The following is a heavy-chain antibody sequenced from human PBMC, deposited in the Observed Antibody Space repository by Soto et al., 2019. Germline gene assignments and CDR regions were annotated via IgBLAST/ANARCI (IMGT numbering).Heavy chain of an antibody. V-gene: IGHV3-30-3*01. CDR2: ISYDGRNK. D-gene: IGHD2-15*01. CDR3: AREGGYCSGGSCYPTGMDV. J-gene: IGHJ6*02. CDR1: EFTFRSYA. Sequence: PGGSLRLSCAASEFTFRSYAMHWVRQAPGKGLEWVSIISYDGRNKYYADAVRGRFSISRDNSKNTLYLQMNSLRAEDTAVYYCAREGGYCSGGSCYPTGMDVWGQGTTVTVSS.